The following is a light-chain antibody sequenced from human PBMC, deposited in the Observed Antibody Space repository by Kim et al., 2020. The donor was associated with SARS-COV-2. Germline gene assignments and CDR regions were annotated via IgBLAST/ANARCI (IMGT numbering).Light chain of an antibody. CDR2: GKN. CDR3: STRESSSNDVV. Sequence: SSELTQDPAVSVALGQTVRITCQGDSLRSYYASWYQQKLGQAPVLVIYGKNNRPSGIPDRFSGSSSGNTASLTITGAQADDEADYYCSTRESSSNDVVFGGGTQLTVL. V-gene: IGLV3-19*01. J-gene: IGLJ2*01. CDR1: SLRSYY.